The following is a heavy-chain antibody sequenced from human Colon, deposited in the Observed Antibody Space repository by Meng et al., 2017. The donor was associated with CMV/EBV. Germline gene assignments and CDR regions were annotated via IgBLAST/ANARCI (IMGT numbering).Heavy chain of an antibody. CDR1: FTFSNNT. D-gene: IGHD2-21*01. J-gene: IGHJ6*02. CDR3: ARDQAGDPLFYYTGLDV. Sequence: FTFSNNTVQCVSQAPGQGLEWVSSISSSGSYIYYADSVKGRFTISRDSAKTSVFLQMNNLRAEDTALYYCARDQAGDPLFYYTGLDVWGHGTLVTVSS. V-gene: IGHV3-21*06. CDR2: ISSSGSYI.